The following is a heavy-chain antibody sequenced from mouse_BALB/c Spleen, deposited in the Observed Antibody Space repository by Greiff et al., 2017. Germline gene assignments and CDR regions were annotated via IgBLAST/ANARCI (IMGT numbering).Heavy chain of an antibody. CDR3: ARRGNYGFYSMDY. CDR1: GFTFSSYG. D-gene: IGHD2-1*01. CDR2: INSNGGST. Sequence: VQLKESGGGLVQPGGSLKLSCAASGFTFSSYGMSWVRQTPDKRLELVATINSNGGSTYYPDSVKGRFTISRDNAKNTLYLQMSSLKSEDTAMYYCARRGNYGFYSMDYWGQGTSVTVTS. J-gene: IGHJ4*01. V-gene: IGHV5-6-3*01.